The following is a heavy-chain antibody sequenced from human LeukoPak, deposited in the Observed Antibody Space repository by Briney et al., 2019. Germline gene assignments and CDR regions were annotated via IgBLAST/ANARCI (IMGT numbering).Heavy chain of an antibody. CDR3: AREYSSSRYDY. CDR2: VYYSGTT. V-gene: IGHV4-39*07. D-gene: IGHD6-13*01. CDR1: GGSISSSGYY. Sequence: PSETLSFTCSVSGGSISSSGYYWGWIRQPPGKGLEWIGSVYYSGTTYYNPSPKNRIIISVDPSKNQFSLRLSSVTAADTAIYYCAREYSSSRYDYWGQGTPVSVSS. J-gene: IGHJ4*02.